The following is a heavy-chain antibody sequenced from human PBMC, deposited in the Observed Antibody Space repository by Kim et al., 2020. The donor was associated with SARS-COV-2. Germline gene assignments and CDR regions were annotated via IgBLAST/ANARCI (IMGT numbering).Heavy chain of an antibody. CDR3: ASRRVALWFGESQDYGMDV. CDR1: GFTFSSYW. V-gene: IGHV3-7*01. Sequence: GGSLRLSCAASGFTFSSYWMNWVRQAPGKGLEWVANIKHDGSEKYYVDSVKGRFTISRDNARNSLYLQMNSLRREDMAVYYCASRRVALWFGESQDYGMDVWGQGTTVTVSS. D-gene: IGHD3-10*01. CDR2: IKHDGSEK. J-gene: IGHJ6*02.